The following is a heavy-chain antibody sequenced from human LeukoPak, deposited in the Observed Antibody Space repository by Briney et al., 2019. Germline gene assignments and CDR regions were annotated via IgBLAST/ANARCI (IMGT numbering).Heavy chain of an antibody. Sequence: SETLSLTCTVSGGSISSYYWSWIRQPPGKGLEWIGEINHSGSTNYNPSLKSRVTISVDTSKNQFSLKLSSVTAADTAVFYCARTFRHYYGSGSYSSPPYNWFDPWGQGTLVTVSS. D-gene: IGHD3-10*01. J-gene: IGHJ5*02. CDR2: INHSGST. CDR1: GGSISSYY. V-gene: IGHV4-34*01. CDR3: ARTFRHYYGSGSYSSPPYNWFDP.